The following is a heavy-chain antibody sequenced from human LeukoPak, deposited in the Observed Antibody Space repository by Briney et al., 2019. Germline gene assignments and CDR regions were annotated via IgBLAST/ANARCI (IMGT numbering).Heavy chain of an antibody. D-gene: IGHD3-9*01. CDR1: GFTVSSNY. J-gene: IGHJ4*02. CDR3: ARDLRSYGWRGALTY. CDR2: YSGGST. Sequence: GGSLRLSCAASGFTVSSNYMSWVRQAPGKGLEWVSVYSGGSTYYADSVKGRFTISRDNSKNTLYLQMNSLRAEDTAVYYCARDLRSYGWRGALTYWGQGTLVTVSS. V-gene: IGHV3-66*01.